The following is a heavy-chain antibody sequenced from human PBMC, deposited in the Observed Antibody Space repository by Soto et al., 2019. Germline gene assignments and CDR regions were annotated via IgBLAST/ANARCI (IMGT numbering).Heavy chain of an antibody. Sequence: PSETLSLTCSVSGGSVSNFHWSWIRQPPGKGLEWIGYISYSGSTNYNPSLKSRVTISVDMSKNQFSLNLSSVTAADTAVYYCARASRGPTSFDYWGQGTLVTVSS. CDR1: GGSVSNFH. J-gene: IGHJ4*02. CDR2: ISYSGST. CDR3: ARASRGPTSFDY. V-gene: IGHV4-59*02.